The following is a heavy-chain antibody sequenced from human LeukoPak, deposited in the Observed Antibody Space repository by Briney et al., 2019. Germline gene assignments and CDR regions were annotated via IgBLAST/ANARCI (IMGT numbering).Heavy chain of an antibody. CDR2: INPSGGST. J-gene: IGHJ4*02. Sequence: ASVKVSCKASGYTFTSYYMHWVRQAPGQGLEWMGIINPSGGSTSYAQKFQGRVTMIRDTSTSTVYMELSSLRSEDTAVYYCARDHGYYYDSSGSSYWGQGTLVTVSS. D-gene: IGHD3-22*01. CDR3: ARDHGYYYDSSGSSY. CDR1: GYTFTSYY. V-gene: IGHV1-46*01.